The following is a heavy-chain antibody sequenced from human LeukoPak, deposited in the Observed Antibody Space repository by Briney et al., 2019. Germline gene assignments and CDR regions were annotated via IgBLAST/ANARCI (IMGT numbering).Heavy chain of an antibody. CDR3: ANYGSGSYRFDP. CDR2: IYYSGST. V-gene: IGHV4-31*03. J-gene: IGHJ5*02. Sequence: PSETLSLTCTVSGGSISSGGYYWSWIRQHPGKGLEWIGYIYYSGSTYYNPSLKSRVTISVDTSKNQFSLKLSSVTAADTAVYYCANYGSGSYRFDPWGQGILVTVSS. CDR1: GGSISSGGYY. D-gene: IGHD3-10*01.